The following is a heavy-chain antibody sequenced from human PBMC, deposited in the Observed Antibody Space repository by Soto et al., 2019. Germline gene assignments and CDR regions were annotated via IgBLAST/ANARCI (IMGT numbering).Heavy chain of an antibody. J-gene: IGHJ4*02. CDR2: ISDDGSNK. CDR3: AKALIRMTTVTYFDY. CDR1: GFTFSSYG. Sequence: QVQLVESGGGVVQPGRSLRLSCAASGFTFSSYGMHWVRQAPGKGLEWVAVISDDGSNKYYADSVKGRFTISRDNSKNTLYLQMNSLRAEDTAVYYCAKALIRMTTVTYFDYWGQGTLVTVSS. D-gene: IGHD4-17*01. V-gene: IGHV3-30*18.